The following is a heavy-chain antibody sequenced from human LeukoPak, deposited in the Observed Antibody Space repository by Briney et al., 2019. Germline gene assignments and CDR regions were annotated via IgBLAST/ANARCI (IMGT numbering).Heavy chain of an antibody. CDR1: GGTFSSYA. CDR3: ARDSGDFWSGYNTNWFDP. CDR2: IIPIFGTA. Sequence: SVKVSCKASGGTFSSYAISWVRQAPGQGLEWMGGIIPIFGTANYAQKFQGRVTITTDESTSTAYMELSGLRSEDTAVYYCARDSGDFWSGYNTNWFDPWAREPWSPSPQ. J-gene: IGHJ5*02. V-gene: IGHV1-69*05. D-gene: IGHD3-3*01.